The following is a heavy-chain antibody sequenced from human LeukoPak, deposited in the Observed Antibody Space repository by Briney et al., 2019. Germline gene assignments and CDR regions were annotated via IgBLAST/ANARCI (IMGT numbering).Heavy chain of an antibody. J-gene: IGHJ3*02. CDR2: ISGSGGST. Sequence: GGSLRLSCAASGFTFSSYGMSWVRQAPGKGLEWVSAISGSGGSTYYADSVKGRFTISRDNSKNTLYLQMNSLRAEDTAVYYCAKDPWIQLWFSKPNDAFDIWGQGTMVTVSS. CDR3: AKDPWIQLWFSKPNDAFDI. D-gene: IGHD5-18*01. V-gene: IGHV3-23*01. CDR1: GFTFSSYG.